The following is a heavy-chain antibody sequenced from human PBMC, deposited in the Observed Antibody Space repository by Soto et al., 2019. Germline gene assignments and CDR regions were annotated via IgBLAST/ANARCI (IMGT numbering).Heavy chain of an antibody. D-gene: IGHD4-4*01. J-gene: IGHJ3*02. V-gene: IGHV1-69*14. CDR2: ILPIFGTA. CDR3: ARAHEFDGNSDAFDI. Sequence: QVLLVQSGAEMKKPGSSVKVSCKASGGTFSTSSINWVRQAPGQRPEWMGNILPIFGTADYAQKFQGRVTISAHKSTNTAYMELRSLLSEDTAMYYCARAHEFDGNSDAFDIWGQGTVVTVSS. CDR1: GGTFSTSS.